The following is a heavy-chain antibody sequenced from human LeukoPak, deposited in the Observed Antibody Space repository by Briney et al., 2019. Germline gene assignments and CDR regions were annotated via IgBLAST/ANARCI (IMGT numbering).Heavy chain of an antibody. D-gene: IGHD1-7*01. CDR3: ARSLMNSVRPYYYYYYGMDV. J-gene: IGHJ6*02. CDR1: GFTFSDYY. V-gene: IGHV3-11*01. Sequence: GGSLRLSCAASGFTFSDYYMSWIRQAPGKGLEWVSYISSSGSTIYYADSVKGRLTISRDNAKNSLYLQMNSLRAEDTAVYYCARSLMNSVRPYYYYYYGMDVWGQGTTVTVSS. CDR2: ISSSGSTI.